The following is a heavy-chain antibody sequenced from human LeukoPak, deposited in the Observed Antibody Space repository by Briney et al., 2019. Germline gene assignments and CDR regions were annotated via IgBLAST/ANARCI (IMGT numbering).Heavy chain of an antibody. CDR2: IYPGDSDT. J-gene: IGHJ4*02. Sequence: GESLKISCKGSGYSFTSYWIGWVRQMPGKGLEWMGIIYPGDSDTRYSPSFQGQVTISADKSISTAYMQWSSLKASDTAMYYCARHPRDYGVGDPFDYWGQGTLVTVSS. CDR1: GYSFTSYW. D-gene: IGHD4-17*01. V-gene: IGHV5-51*01. CDR3: ARHPRDYGVGDPFDY.